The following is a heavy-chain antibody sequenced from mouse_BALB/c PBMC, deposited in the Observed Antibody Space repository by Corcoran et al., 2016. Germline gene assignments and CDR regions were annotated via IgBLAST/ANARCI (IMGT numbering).Heavy chain of an antibody. D-gene: IGHD4-1*01. Sequence: VQLQQSGAELVKPGASVKLSCIASGFTIQDTYMHWVKERPEPCLEWLGRIDPANGNTKYDPKIQGKATITADTSSSTAYLQLSILTSEDTAVYYCAIGAWDPDVWVAGTTVTVST. CDR2: IDPANGNT. CDR1: GFTIQDTY. J-gene: IGHJ1*01. CDR3: AIGAWDPDV. V-gene: IGHV14-3*02.